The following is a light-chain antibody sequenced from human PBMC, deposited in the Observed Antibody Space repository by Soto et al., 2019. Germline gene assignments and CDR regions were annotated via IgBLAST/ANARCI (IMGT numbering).Light chain of an antibody. CDR2: GAS. CDR3: QQLNSYPP. Sequence: EIVLTQSPATLSLSPGEGATLSCRASQSVSSHLAWYQQKPGQAPRLLIYGASTRATGIPARFSGRGSGTEFILTISSLQSEDFATYYCQQLNSYPPFGGGTKVDIK. CDR1: QSVSSH. V-gene: IGKV3-15*01. J-gene: IGKJ4*01.